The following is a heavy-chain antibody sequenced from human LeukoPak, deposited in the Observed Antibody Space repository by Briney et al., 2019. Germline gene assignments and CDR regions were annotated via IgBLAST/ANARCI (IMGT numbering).Heavy chain of an antibody. J-gene: IGHJ4*02. CDR2: ISWNSGSI. CDR3: AKAHFGSYFLFDY. V-gene: IGHV3-9*01. D-gene: IGHD2/OR15-2a*01. Sequence: PGGSLRLSCAASGFTFEVYAMHWVRQAQGKGLEWVSGISWNSGSIGYADSVKGRFTVSRDNAKNSLYLQMNSLRAEDTALYYCAKAHFGSYFLFDYWGQGTLVTVSS. CDR1: GFTFEVYA.